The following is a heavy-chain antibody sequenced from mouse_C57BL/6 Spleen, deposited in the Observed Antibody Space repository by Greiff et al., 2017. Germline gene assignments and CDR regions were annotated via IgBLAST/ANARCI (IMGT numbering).Heavy chain of an antibody. CDR3: AKKTGTNYAMDY. D-gene: IGHD4-1*01. CDR1: GFSLTSYG. Sequence: VQLQQSGPGLVQPSQSLSLTCTVSGFSLTSYGVHWVRQSPGKGLEWLGVICRGGSTDYNAAFMSRLSSTKDNSKIQVFCKKYSLQANDTAIYDCAKKTGTNYAMDYWGQGTSVTVSS. CDR2: ICRGGST. J-gene: IGHJ4*01. V-gene: IGHV2-5*01.